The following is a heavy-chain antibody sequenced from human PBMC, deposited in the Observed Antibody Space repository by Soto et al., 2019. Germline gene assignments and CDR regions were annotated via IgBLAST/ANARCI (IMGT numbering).Heavy chain of an antibody. CDR3: AKNIVGATGFDY. CDR1: GFTFSIYG. Sequence: QVQLVESGGGVVQPGRSLRLSCAASGFTFSIYGMHWVRQAPGKGLEWVAVISYDGSNKYYADSVKGRFTISRDNSKNTLYLQMNSLRAEDTAVYYCAKNIVGATGFDYWGQGTLVTVSS. J-gene: IGHJ4*02. D-gene: IGHD1-26*01. V-gene: IGHV3-30*18. CDR2: ISYDGSNK.